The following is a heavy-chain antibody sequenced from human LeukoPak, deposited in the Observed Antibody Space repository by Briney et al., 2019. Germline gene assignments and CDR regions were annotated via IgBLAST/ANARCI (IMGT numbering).Heavy chain of an antibody. D-gene: IGHD6-13*01. V-gene: IGHV1-69*05. CDR2: IIPIFGTA. CDR1: RGTFSSYA. Sequence: SVQVSCKASRGTFSSYAISWVRPAPGRGLAWMGGIIPIFGTANYAQKFQGRVTITTDESTSTAYMELSSLRSEDTAVYYCARAAAGTGNWFDPWGQGTLVTVSS. J-gene: IGHJ5*02. CDR3: ARAAAGTGNWFDP.